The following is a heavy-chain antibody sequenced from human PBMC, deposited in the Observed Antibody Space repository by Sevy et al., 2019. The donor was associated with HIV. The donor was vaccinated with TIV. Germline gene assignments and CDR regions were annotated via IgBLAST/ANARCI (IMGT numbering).Heavy chain of an antibody. V-gene: IGHV3-23*01. J-gene: IGHJ3*02. Sequence: GGSLRLSCAASGFTFRNYVMNWVRQPPGKGLEWVSGISDGGGTTYYADSVKGRFTISGDDSKSTRYLQMNSLRVEDTAVYFSAKRVAGALAALDIWGQGKMVTVSS. CDR3: AKRVAGALAALDI. CDR2: ISDGGGTT. D-gene: IGHD3-10*01. CDR1: GFTFRNYV.